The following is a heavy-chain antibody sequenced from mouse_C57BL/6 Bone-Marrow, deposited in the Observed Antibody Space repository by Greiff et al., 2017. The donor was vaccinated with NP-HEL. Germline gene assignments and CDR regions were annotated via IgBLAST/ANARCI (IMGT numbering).Heavy chain of an antibody. D-gene: IGHD1-1*01. CDR3: ARLYYYGSSYYFDY. J-gene: IGHJ2*01. CDR2: IDPNSGGT. CDR1: GYTFTSYW. Sequence: QVQLKQPGAELVKPGASVKLSCKASGYTFTSYWMHWVKQRPGRGLEWIGRIDPNSGGTKYNEKFKSKATLTVDKPYSTAYMQLSSLTSEDSAVYYGARLYYYGSSYYFDYWGQGTTRTVSS. V-gene: IGHV1-72*01.